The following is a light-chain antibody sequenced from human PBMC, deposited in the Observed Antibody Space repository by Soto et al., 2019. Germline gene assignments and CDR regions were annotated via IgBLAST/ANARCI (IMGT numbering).Light chain of an antibody. Sequence: DVVLTQSPLSLPVTLGQPASISCRSSQSLVFSDGNTYLNWFQQRPGQSPRRLIYQVFNRDSGVPDRFSDSASGTAFPLKISRVEAEDVGVYYCMQGSQWPYTFGPGTKLQI. CDR1: QSLVFSDGNTY. CDR3: MQGSQWPYT. V-gene: IGKV2-30*01. J-gene: IGKJ2*01. CDR2: QVF.